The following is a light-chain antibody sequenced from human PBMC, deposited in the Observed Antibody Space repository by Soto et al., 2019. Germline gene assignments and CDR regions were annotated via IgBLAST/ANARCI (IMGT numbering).Light chain of an antibody. CDR3: TSYVGSDIWV. V-gene: IGLV2-8*01. Sequence: QSALTQPPSASGSPGQSVTISCTGTSSHVGAYKYVSWYQQYPGKAPKLMIYEVSKRPSGVPDRFSGSKSGNTASLTVSGLQAEDEADDYCTSYVGSDIWVFGGGTKVTVL. CDR2: EVS. CDR1: SSHVGAYKY. J-gene: IGLJ3*02.